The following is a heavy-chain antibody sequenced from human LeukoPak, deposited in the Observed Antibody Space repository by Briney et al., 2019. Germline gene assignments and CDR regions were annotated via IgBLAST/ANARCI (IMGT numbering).Heavy chain of an antibody. D-gene: IGHD4-17*01. CDR2: INPSGGST. J-gene: IGHJ6*03. CDR1: GYTFTSYY. V-gene: IGHV1-46*01. Sequence: ASVKVSCKASGYTFTSYYMHWVRQAPGQGLEWMGIINPSGGSTSYAQKFQGRVTITTDESTSTAYMELSSLRSEDTAVYYCARTTVTKGYYYYYMDVWGKGTTVTVSS. CDR3: ARTTVTKGYYYYYMDV.